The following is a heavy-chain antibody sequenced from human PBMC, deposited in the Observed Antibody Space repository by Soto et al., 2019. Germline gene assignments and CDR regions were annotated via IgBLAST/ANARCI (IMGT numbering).Heavy chain of an antibody. Sequence: GGSLRLSCEASGFTFSSYSMSWVRQVPGKGLEWVSYISSSSSAIYYADSVQGRFTISIDNAKNSLYLQMSSLRDGTTAVYYSARDRVSVGRQAGHYYNNGMDFWGQGTPVTVSS. CDR3: ARDRVSVGRQAGHYYNNGMDF. CDR2: ISSSSSAI. CDR1: GFTFSSYS. J-gene: IGHJ6*02. D-gene: IGHD6-13*01. V-gene: IGHV3-48*02.